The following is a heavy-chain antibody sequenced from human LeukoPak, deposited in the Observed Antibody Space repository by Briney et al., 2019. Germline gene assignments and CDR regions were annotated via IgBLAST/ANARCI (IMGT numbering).Heavy chain of an antibody. CDR3: TRSLRFLEWLSAD. J-gene: IGHJ4*02. CDR1: GITFSSYG. D-gene: IGHD3-3*01. Sequence: GGSLRLSCAASGITFSSYGMHWVRQAPGKGLEWVAVISYDGSNKYYADSVKGRFTISRDNSKNTAYLQMNSLKTEDTAVYYCTRSLRFLEWLSADWGQGTLVTVSS. CDR2: ISYDGSNK. V-gene: IGHV3-30*03.